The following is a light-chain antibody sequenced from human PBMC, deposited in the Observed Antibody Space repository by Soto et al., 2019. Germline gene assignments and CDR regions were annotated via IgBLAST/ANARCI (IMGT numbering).Light chain of an antibody. V-gene: IGKV3-20*01. CDR1: QSVSNSY. J-gene: IGKJ4*01. CDR2: GAS. Sequence: EIVLTQSPGTLSFSPGERATLSCRASQSVSNSYLAWYQQKPGQAPRLLIYGASSRATGIPDRFSGSGSGTDFTLTISRLEPEDFAVYYCQQYGSSPLTFGGGTKVDIK. CDR3: QQYGSSPLT.